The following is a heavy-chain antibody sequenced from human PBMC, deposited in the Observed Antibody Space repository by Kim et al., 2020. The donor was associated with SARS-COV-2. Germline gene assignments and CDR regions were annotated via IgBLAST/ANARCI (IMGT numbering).Heavy chain of an antibody. V-gene: IGHV4-30-2*01. D-gene: IGHD3-16*01. Sequence: TYYHPSLKSRITISVDRSQNQFSLKLGSVTAADTAVYYCARYPLGGERGFDIWGQGTMVTVSS. J-gene: IGHJ3*02. CDR3: ARYPLGGERGFDI. CDR2: T.